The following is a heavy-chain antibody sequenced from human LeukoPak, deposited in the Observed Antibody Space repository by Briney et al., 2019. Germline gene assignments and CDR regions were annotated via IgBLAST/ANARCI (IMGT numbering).Heavy chain of an antibody. Sequence: GGSLRLSCAVSGFTFSKYAMHWARQAPGKGLEWVAVISSDGNVKEYADSVKGRFVISRDTSENTLYLQLNSLTTEDTAIYYCARAVEMALYYVDYWGQGSLVIVSA. CDR2: ISSDGNVK. V-gene: IGHV3-30*09. CDR1: GFTFSKYA. CDR3: ARAVEMALYYVDY. D-gene: IGHD5-24*01. J-gene: IGHJ4*02.